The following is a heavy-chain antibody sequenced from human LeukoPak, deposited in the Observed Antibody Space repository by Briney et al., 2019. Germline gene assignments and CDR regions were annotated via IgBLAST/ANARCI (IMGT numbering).Heavy chain of an antibody. CDR3: ASGGNPYSYYYSYYMDV. J-gene: IGHJ6*03. D-gene: IGHD2-15*01. CDR2: IIPILGIA. Sequence: GASVKVSCKASGGTFSSYTISWVRQAPGQGLEWMGRIIPILGIANYAQKFQGRVTITADKSTSTAYMELSSLRSEDTAVYYCASGGNPYSYYYSYYMDVWGKGTTVTVSS. V-gene: IGHV1-69*02. CDR1: GGTFSSYT.